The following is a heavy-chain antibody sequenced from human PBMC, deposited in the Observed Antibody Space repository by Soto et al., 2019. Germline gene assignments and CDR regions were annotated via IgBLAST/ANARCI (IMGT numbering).Heavy chain of an antibody. CDR1: GGSISSGDYY. D-gene: IGHD3-22*01. CDR2: IYYSGST. J-gene: IGHJ4*02. Sequence: NPSETLSLTCTVSGGSISSGDYYWSWIRQPPGKGLEWIGYIYYSGSTYYNPSLKSRVTISVDTSKNQFSLKLSSVTAADTAVYYCARKSGDYYDSSGYYDYWGQGTLVTVSS. CDR3: ARKSGDYYDSSGYYDY. V-gene: IGHV4-30-4*01.